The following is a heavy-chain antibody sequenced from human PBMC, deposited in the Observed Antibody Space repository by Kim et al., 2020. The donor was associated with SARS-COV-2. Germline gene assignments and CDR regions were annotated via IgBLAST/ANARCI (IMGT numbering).Heavy chain of an antibody. J-gene: IGHJ4*02. V-gene: IGHV3-72*01. CDR3: ARGRAAPGKGNFDY. D-gene: IGHD6-25*01. Sequence: AASGRGRITVSRDDTRNSLYLRMNSLKTGDTAVYYCARGRAAPGKGNFDYWGQGTLVTVSS.